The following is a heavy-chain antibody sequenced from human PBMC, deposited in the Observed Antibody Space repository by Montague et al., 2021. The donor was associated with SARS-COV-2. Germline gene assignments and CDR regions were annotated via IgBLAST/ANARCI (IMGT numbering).Heavy chain of an antibody. CDR1: GFTFSSYG. Sequence: SLILSCAASGFTFSSYGMHLVRQAPGRGLEWVAVIWYDGSNKYYSDSVKGRFTISRDNSKNTLYLQMNSLRAEDTAVYYCAREGYSSSWNGDYFDYWGQGTLVTVSS. CDR3: AREGYSSSWNGDYFDY. CDR2: IWYDGSNK. J-gene: IGHJ4*02. V-gene: IGHV3-33*01. D-gene: IGHD6-13*01.